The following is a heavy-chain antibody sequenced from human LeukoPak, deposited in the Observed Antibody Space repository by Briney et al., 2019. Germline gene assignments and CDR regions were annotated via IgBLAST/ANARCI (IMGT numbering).Heavy chain of an antibody. CDR2: MNPNSGNT. Sequence: GASVKVSCKASGYTFTSYDINWVRQASGQGLEWMGWMNPNSGNTGYAQKFQGRLTITRNTSITTAYMELSSLRSEDTAVYYCARKSVAATPRDIVYQYSYMDVWGKGTTVTVSS. CDR3: ARKSVAATPRDIVYQYSYMDV. V-gene: IGHV1-8*03. CDR1: GYTFTSYD. J-gene: IGHJ6*03. D-gene: IGHD2-15*01.